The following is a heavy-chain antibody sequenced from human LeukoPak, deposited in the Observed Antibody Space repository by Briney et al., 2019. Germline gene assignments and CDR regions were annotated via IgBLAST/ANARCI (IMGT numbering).Heavy chain of an antibody. D-gene: IGHD6-19*01. CDR2: ISSSSSYI. CDR1: GFTFSSYS. V-gene: IGHV3-21*01. J-gene: IGHJ4*02. CDR3: ARGSSSGSKKDGDY. Sequence: GGSLRLSCAASGFTFSSYSMNWVRQAPGKGLEWVSSISSSSSYIYYADSVKGRFTISRDNAMNSLYLQMNSLRVEDTAVYYCARGSSSGSKKDGDYWGQGTLVTVSS.